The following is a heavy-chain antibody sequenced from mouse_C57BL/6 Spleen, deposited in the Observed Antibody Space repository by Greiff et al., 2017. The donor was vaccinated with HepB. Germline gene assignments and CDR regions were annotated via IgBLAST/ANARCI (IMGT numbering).Heavy chain of an antibody. Sequence: QVQLKQPGAELVKPGASVKLSCKASGYTFTSYWMHWVKQRPGRGLGWIGRIDPNSGGTKYNEKFKSKATLTVDKPSSTAYMQLSSLTSEDSAVYYCARDPSTGRDYAMDYWGQGTSVTVSS. CDR1: GYTFTSYW. V-gene: IGHV1-72*01. D-gene: IGHD4-1*02. CDR2: IDPNSGGT. J-gene: IGHJ4*01. CDR3: ARDPSTGRDYAMDY.